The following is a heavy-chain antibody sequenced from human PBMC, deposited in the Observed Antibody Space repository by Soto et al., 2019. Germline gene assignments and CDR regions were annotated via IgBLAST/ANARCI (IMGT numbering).Heavy chain of an antibody. J-gene: IGHJ3*02. V-gene: IGHV1-69*13. CDR3: ARSHSSGWSHAFDI. CDR1: GGTFSSYA. Sequence: SVKVSCKASGGTFSSYAISWVRQAPGQGLEWMGGIIPIFGTANYAQKFQGRVTITADESTSTAYMELSSLRSEDTAVYYCARSHSSGWSHAFDIWGQGTMVTVSS. D-gene: IGHD6-19*01. CDR2: IIPIFGTA.